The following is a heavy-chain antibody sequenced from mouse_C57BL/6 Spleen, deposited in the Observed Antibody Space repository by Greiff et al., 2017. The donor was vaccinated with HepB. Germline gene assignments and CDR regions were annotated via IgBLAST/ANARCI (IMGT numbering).Heavy chain of an antibody. J-gene: IGHJ1*03. CDR1: GYTFTDYY. V-gene: IGHV1-19*01. Sequence: EVQLQQSGPVLVKPGASVKMSCKASGYTFTDYYMNWVKQSHGKSLEWIGVINPYNGGTSYNQKFKGKATLTVDKSSSTAYMELNSLTSEDSAVYYCAREDYYGSSGYFDVWGTGTTVTVSS. CDR3: AREDYYGSSGYFDV. D-gene: IGHD1-1*01. CDR2: INPYNGGT.